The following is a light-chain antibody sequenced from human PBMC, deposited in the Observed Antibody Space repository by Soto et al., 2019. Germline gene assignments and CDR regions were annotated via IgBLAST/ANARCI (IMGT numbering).Light chain of an antibody. V-gene: IGLV1-47*01. CDR3: AAWDDSLGEV. CDR1: SSNIGNND. J-gene: IGLJ1*01. CDR2: KNN. Sequence: QSVLTQPPSASGTPGQRVTISCSGSSSNIGNNDVYWYQQFPGTAPKLVVYKNNQRPSGVPDQFSGSKSGTSASLAISGLRSEDEADYYCAAWDDSLGEVFGTGTKVTVL.